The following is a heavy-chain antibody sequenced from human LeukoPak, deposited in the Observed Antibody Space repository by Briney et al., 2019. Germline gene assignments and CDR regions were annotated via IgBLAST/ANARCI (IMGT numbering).Heavy chain of an antibody. J-gene: IGHJ4*02. CDR2: IRYDGSNK. Sequence: GGSLRLSCAASGFIFSSYAMHGVRQAPGKGLEWVAFIRYDGSNKYYADSVKGRFSISRDNSKNTLFLQMNSLRAEDTAVYYCAKDSPIDYWGQGTLVTVSS. CDR3: AKDSPIDY. CDR1: GFIFSSYA. V-gene: IGHV3-30*02.